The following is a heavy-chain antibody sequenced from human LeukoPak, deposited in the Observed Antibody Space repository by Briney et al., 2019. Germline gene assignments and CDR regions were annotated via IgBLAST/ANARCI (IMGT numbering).Heavy chain of an antibody. CDR1: GFTFSSYG. CDR3: AGDIVVVPAAKSWFDP. CDR2: IWYDGSNK. J-gene: IGHJ5*02. D-gene: IGHD2-2*01. V-gene: IGHV3-33*01. Sequence: PGGSLRLSCAASGFTFSSYGMHWARQAPGKGLEWVAVIWYDGSNKYYADSVKGRFTISRDNSKNTLYLQMNSLRAEDTAVYYCAGDIVVVPAAKSWFDPWGQGTLVTVSS.